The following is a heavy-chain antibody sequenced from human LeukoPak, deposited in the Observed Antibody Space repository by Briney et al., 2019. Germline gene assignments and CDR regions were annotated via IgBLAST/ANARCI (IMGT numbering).Heavy chain of an antibody. D-gene: IGHD2-2*01. J-gene: IGHJ4*02. CDR1: GGSISSSSYY. V-gene: IGHV4-39*01. CDR3: ARLSGYCSSTSCLYPFDY. CDR2: IYYSGST. Sequence: PSETLSLTCTVSGGSISSSSYYWGWIRQPPGKGLEWIGSIYYSGSTYYNPSLKSRVTISVDTSKNQFSLKLSSVTAADTAVYYCARLSGYCSSTSCLYPFDYWGQGTLVTVSS.